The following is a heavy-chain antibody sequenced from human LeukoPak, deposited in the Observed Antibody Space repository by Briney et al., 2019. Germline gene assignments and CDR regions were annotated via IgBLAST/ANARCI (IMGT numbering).Heavy chain of an antibody. CDR1: GGSISSYY. D-gene: IGHD3-10*01. CDR2: IYYSGST. CDR3: ARDLIPYGSGSYYGGLFDY. J-gene: IGHJ4*02. Sequence: SETLSLTCTVSGGSISSYYWSWIRQPPGKGLEWIGYIYYSGSTNYNPSLKSRVTISVDTSKNQFSLKLSSVTAADTAVYYCARDLIPYGSGSYYGGLFDYCGQGTLVTVSS. V-gene: IGHV4-59*12.